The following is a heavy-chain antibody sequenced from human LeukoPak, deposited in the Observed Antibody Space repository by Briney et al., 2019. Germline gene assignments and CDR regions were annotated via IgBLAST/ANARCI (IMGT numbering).Heavy chain of an antibody. D-gene: IGHD2-2*01. V-gene: IGHV3-23*01. CDR2: IRSSGDYT. CDR1: GFTFSSSA. J-gene: IGHJ4*02. Sequence: GGSLRLSWAASGFTFSSSAMSWVRQAQGKWLGWDSVIRSSGDYTFYADSVKGRFTISRDNSKDTVFLQMNSLRADDTAIYHCAKLGADIVVVPAALYYFHYWGQGTMVTVSS. CDR3: AKLGADIVVVPAALYYFHY.